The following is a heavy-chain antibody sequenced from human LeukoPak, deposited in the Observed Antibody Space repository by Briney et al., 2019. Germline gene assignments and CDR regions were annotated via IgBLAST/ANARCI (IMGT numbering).Heavy chain of an antibody. CDR3: ARGGDILTGVPWFDP. CDR2: INPNSGGT. D-gene: IGHD3-9*01. CDR1: GYTFTGYY. Sequence: ASVKVSCKASGYTFTGYYMHWVRQAPGQGLEWMGWINPNSGGTNYAQKFQGWVTMTRDTSISTAYMELSRLRSDDTAVYYCARGGDILTGVPWFDPWGQGTLVTVS. V-gene: IGHV1-2*04. J-gene: IGHJ5*02.